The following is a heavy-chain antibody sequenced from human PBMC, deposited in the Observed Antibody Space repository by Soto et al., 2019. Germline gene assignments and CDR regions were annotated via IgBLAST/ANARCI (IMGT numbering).Heavy chain of an antibody. CDR1: GYTFSSYG. V-gene: IGHV1-18*01. D-gene: IGHD1-7*01. J-gene: IGHJ3*02. Sequence: QDQLVQSGAEVKKPGASVKVSCKASGYTFSSYGISWVRQAPGQGLEWMGWISGYNGDTNYAQKLQGRVTMTTDTSTNTAYMELRSLRSDDTAVYYCARDNSGVELLHQAFDIGGQGTMVTVSS. CDR2: ISGYNGDT. CDR3: ARDNSGVELLHQAFDI.